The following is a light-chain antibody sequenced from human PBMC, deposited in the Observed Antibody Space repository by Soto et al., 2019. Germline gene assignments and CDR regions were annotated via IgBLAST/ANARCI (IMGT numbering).Light chain of an antibody. Sequence: VTQSPGTLSPYPGERAPLSCRASQSVISNYFAWYQQKPGQAPRLLIYGVSSRANGIPDRFSGSGSGTDFTLTINRLEPEDFAVYYCEQYGSSPRTFGQGTKVDIK. CDR1: QSVISNY. CDR3: EQYGSSPRT. V-gene: IGKV3-20*01. J-gene: IGKJ1*01. CDR2: GVS.